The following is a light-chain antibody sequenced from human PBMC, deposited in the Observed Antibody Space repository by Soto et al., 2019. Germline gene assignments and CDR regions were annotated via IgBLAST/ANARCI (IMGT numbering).Light chain of an antibody. J-gene: IGLJ1*01. V-gene: IGLV2-8*01. CDR1: SSDVGAFDY. Sequence: QSVLTQPPSASGSPGQSATISWTGTSSDVGAFDYISWYQQYPGKAHKLIIHEVTKRPSGVPDRLSGSKSGNTASLTVSGLRAEDEADYYCSSYAGTNDIYVFGTGTKVTVL. CDR2: EVT. CDR3: SSYAGTNDIYV.